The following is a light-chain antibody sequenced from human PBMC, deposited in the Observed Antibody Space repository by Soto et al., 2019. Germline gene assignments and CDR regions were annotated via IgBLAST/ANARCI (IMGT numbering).Light chain of an antibody. CDR3: CAYAGATTVI. V-gene: IGLV2-23*01. CDR2: EGS. Sequence: QSALTQPASVSGSPGQSITISCTGTRSDVGSYNLVSWYQQHPGKAPKRMIYEGSNRPSGVSNRFSGSKSGNTASLTISGLQADEEADYYFCAYAGATTVIFGGGTKVTVL. J-gene: IGLJ2*01. CDR1: RSDVGSYNL.